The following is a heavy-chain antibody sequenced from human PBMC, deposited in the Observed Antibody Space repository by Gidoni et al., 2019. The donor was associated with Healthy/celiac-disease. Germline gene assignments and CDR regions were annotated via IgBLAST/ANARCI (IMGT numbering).Heavy chain of an antibody. Sequence: EVQLVESGGGVVRPGGSLRLSCAASGFTFADYGMSWFRQAPGKGLGWVSGINWNGGSTGYADSVKGRFTISRDNAKNSLYLQMNSLRAEDTALYYCARDISGREYYGSGSYWGQGTLVTVSS. D-gene: IGHD3-10*01. V-gene: IGHV3-20*04. CDR3: ARDISGREYYGSGSY. CDR1: GFTFADYG. J-gene: IGHJ4*02. CDR2: INWNGGST.